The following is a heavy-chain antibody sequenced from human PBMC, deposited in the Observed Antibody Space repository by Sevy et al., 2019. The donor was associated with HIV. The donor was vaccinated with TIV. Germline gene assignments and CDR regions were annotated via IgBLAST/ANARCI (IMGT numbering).Heavy chain of an antibody. CDR3: ARYGYSSSWYYFDY. CDR1: GGSVSSGSCY. V-gene: IGHV4-61*01. Sequence: SETLSLTCTVSGGSVSSGSCYWSWIRQPPGKGLEWIGYIYYSGSTNYNPSLKSRVTISVDTSKNQFSLKLSSVTAADTAVYYCARYGYSSSWYYFDYWGQGTLVTVSS. J-gene: IGHJ4*02. D-gene: IGHD6-13*01. CDR2: IYYSGST.